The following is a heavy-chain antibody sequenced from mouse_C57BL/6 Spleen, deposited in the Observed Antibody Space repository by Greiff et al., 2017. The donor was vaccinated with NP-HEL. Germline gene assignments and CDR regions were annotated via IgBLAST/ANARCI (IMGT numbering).Heavy chain of an antibody. CDR2: FHPYNDDT. CDR3: ARWRNMRARYFDV. Sequence: VQLKESGAELVKPGASVKMSCKASGYTFTTYPIEWMKQNHGKSLEWIGNFHPYNDDTKYNEKFKGKATLTVEKSSSTVYLELSRLTSDDSAVYYCARWRNMRARYFDVWSTGTTVTVA. D-gene: IGHD2-3*01. CDR1: GYTFTTYP. V-gene: IGHV1-47*01. J-gene: IGHJ1*03.